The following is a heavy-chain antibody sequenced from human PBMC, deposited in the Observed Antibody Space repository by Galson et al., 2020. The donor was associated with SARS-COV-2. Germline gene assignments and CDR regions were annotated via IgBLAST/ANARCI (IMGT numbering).Heavy chain of an antibody. J-gene: IGHJ6*02. CDR3: ARASGSSSAKYGMDV. CDR2: TRNKANSYTT. D-gene: IGHD6-6*01. V-gene: IGHV3-72*01. Sequence: GESLKISCAASGFTFSDHYMDWVRQAPGKGLEWVGRTRNKANSYTTEYAASVKGRFTISRDDSKNSLYLQMNSLKTEDTAVYYCARASGSSSAKYGMDVWGQGTTVTVSS. CDR1: GFTFSDHY.